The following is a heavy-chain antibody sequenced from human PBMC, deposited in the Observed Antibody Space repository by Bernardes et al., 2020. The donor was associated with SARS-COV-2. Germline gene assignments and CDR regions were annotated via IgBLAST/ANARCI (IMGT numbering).Heavy chain of an antibody. D-gene: IGHD3-3*01. V-gene: IGHV3-43*01. CDR2: ISWDGSTT. J-gene: IGHJ3*01. CDR1: GFTFEDDT. CDR3: ATERQSLTIFGVGHDAFDF. Sequence: GGSLRLSCAASGFTFEDDTMHWVRQVPGKGLEWVSLISWDGSTTNCADPVKGRFFISRDSSRNTLHLQMNSLRKEDTALYYCATERQSLTIFGVGHDAFDFWGQGTMVTVSS.